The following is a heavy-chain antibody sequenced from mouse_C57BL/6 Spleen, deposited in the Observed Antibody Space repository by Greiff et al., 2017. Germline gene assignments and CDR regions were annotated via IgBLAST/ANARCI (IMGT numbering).Heavy chain of an antibody. CDR1: GFSLTSYG. V-gene: IGHV2-5*01. D-gene: IGHD4-1*01. CDR2: IWRGGST. CDR3: VKMGTGTYYYAMDY. J-gene: IGHJ4*01. Sequence: VKLQESGPGLVQPSQSLSITCTVSGFSLTSYGVHWVRQSPGKGLEWLGVIWRGGSTDYNAAFMSRLSITKDNSKSQVFFKMNSLQADDTAIYYCVKMGTGTYYYAMDYWGQGTSVTVSS.